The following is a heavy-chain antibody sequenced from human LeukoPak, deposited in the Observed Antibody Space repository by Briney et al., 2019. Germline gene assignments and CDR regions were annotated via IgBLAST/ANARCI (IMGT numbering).Heavy chain of an antibody. CDR2: INWNGGST. Sequence: PRGSLRLSCAASGFTFYDYGMSWVRQAPGKGLEWVSGINWNGGSTGYADSVKGRFTISRDNAKNSLYLQMNGLRAEDTALYYCARGRLSVPGDYWGQGTLVTVSS. CDR1: GFTFYDYG. J-gene: IGHJ4*02. V-gene: IGHV3-20*04. CDR3: ARGRLSVPGDY. D-gene: IGHD2-8*01.